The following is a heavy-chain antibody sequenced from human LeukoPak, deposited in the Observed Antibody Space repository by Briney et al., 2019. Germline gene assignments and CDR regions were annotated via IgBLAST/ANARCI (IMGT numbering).Heavy chain of an antibody. V-gene: IGHV4-59*12. CDR3: ARGRSIAAAGPYYYYMDV. D-gene: IGHD6-13*01. Sequence: SETLSLTCTVSGGSISTYYWSWIRQPPGKGLEWIGYIYYSGSTYYNPSLKSRVTISVDTSKNQFSLKLSSVTAADTAVYYCARGRSIAAAGPYYYYMDVWGKGTTVTVSS. CDR2: IYYSGST. J-gene: IGHJ6*03. CDR1: GGSISTYY.